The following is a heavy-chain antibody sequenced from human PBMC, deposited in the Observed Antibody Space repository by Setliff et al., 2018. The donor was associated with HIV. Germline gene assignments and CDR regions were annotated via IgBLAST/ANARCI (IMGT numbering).Heavy chain of an antibody. Sequence: GGSLRLSCAASGFTVSSNYMSWVRQAPGKGLEWVSLIYHGGSTYYADSVKGRFTISRDNSKNTLYLQMNSLRAEETAMYYCARPQYHQSSDAYDSWGQGTMVTVSS. V-gene: IGHV3-53*01. D-gene: IGHD3-10*01. CDR1: GFTVSSNY. CDR3: ARPQYHQSSDAYDS. CDR2: IYHGGST. J-gene: IGHJ3*01.